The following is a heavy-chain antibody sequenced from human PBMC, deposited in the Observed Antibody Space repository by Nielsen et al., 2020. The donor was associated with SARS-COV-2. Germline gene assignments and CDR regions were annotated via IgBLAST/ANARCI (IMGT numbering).Heavy chain of an antibody. Sequence: SETLSLTCSVSGGSISNSRNYRGWIRQPPGKGLEWIGDIYFSGKTYYAPSLKSRVTMSVDTSKNQFSLKLSSVTAADTAVYYCARGNSSPNWFDSWGQGTLVTVSS. V-gene: IGHV4-39*07. J-gene: IGHJ5*01. CDR2: IYFSGKT. CDR1: GGSISNSRNY. CDR3: ARGNSSPNWFDS. D-gene: IGHD6-19*01.